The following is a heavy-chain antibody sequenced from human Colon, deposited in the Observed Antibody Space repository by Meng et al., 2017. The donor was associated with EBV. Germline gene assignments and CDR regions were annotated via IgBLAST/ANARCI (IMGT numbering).Heavy chain of an antibody. CDR2: IYHSGST. D-gene: IGHD7-27*01. Sequence: QQLREAGSGRVKPSQTLSLTCVVPGDPVTNGGYSWSWIRQPPGKGLEWIGYIYHSGSTKYNPSLKSRVTISVDTSKNQFSLKLSSVTAADTAVYYCARDTSTWGNKGLDHWGQGILVTVSS. J-gene: IGHJ4*02. CDR1: GDPVTNGGYS. V-gene: IGHV4-30-2*01. CDR3: ARDTSTWGNKGLDH.